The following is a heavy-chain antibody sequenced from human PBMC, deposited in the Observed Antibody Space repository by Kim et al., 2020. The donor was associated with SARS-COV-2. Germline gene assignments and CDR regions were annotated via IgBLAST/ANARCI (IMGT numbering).Heavy chain of an antibody. CDR2: IYYSGST. Sequence: SETLSLTCTVSGGSISSSSYYWGWIRQPPGKGLEWIGSIYYSGSTYYNPSLKSRVTISVDTSKNQFSLKLSSVTAADTAVYYCARSGWVDWLLYPRYFDYWGQGTLVTVSS. CDR1: GGSISSSSYY. J-gene: IGHJ4*02. V-gene: IGHV4-39*01. CDR3: ARSGWVDWLLYPRYFDY. D-gene: IGHD3-9*01.